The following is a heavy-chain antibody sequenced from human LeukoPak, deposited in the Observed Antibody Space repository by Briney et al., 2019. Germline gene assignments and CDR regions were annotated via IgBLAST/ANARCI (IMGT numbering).Heavy chain of an antibody. D-gene: IGHD3-22*01. CDR1: GGSFSGYY. CDR2: INHSGST. Sequence: SETLSLTCAVYGGSFSGYYWSWIRQPPGKGLEWIGEINHSGSTNYNPSLKSRVTISVDTSKNQFSLKLSSVTAADTAVYYCARAKRLLYYDSSGLFYWGQGTLVTVSS. V-gene: IGHV4-34*01. J-gene: IGHJ4*02. CDR3: ARAKRLLYYDSSGLFY.